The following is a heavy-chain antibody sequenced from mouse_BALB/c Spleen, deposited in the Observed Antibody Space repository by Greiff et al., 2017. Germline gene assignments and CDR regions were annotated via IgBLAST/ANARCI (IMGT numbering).Heavy chain of an antibody. Sequence: EVQVVESGGGLVKPGGSLKLSCAASGFTFSSYALSWVRQTPEKRLEWVASISSGGSTYYPDSVKGRFTISRDNARNILYLQMSSLRSEDTAMYYCARGPYRYYAMDYWGQGTSVTVSS. CDR2: ISSGGST. V-gene: IGHV5-6-5*01. J-gene: IGHJ4*01. D-gene: IGHD2-14*01. CDR1: GFTFSSYA. CDR3: ARGPYRYYAMDY.